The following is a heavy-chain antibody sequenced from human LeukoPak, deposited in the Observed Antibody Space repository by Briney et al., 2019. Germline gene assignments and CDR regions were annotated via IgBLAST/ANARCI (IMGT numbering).Heavy chain of an antibody. J-gene: IGHJ5*02. D-gene: IGHD2-2*01. CDR1: GYTFTSYG. CDR2: ISAYNGNT. V-gene: IGHV1-18*01. CDR3: ARVPGIVLSPGTMWFDI. Sequence: ASVKVSCKASGYTFTSYGISWVRQAPGQGLEWMGWISAYNGNTNYAQKLQGRVTMTTDTSTSTAYMELRSLRSDDTAVYYCARVPGIVLSPGTMWFDIWGQGTLVSVSS.